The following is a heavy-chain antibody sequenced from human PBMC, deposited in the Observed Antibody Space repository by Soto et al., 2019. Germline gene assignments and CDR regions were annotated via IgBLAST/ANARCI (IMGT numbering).Heavy chain of an antibody. D-gene: IGHD1-26*01. Sequence: EVQLVESGGGLVQPGGSLRLSCAASGFTFSSYWMNWVRQAPGKGLEWVANIKQDGSEKYYVDSVKGRFTISRDNAKNSLYLQMNSLRAEDTAVYYCARHQGSSPYYFDYWGQGTLVTVSS. V-gene: IGHV3-7*01. J-gene: IGHJ4*02. CDR2: IKQDGSEK. CDR1: GFTFSSYW. CDR3: ARHQGSSPYYFDY.